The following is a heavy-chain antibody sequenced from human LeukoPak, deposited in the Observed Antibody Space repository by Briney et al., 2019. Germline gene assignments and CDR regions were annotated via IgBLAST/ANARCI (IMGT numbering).Heavy chain of an antibody. V-gene: IGHV3-23*01. CDR3: AKERQTGDYFTSDY. CDR2: INGRGIT. J-gene: IGHJ4*02. CDR1: GFTFSSYT. Sequence: GSLRLSCTASGFTFSSYTMSWVRQAPGEGLEWLSAINGRGITYYAGSVKGRFTISRDNSENTLYLQMNSLTVDDTAVYFCAKERQTGDYFTSDYWGQGPLVTVSS. D-gene: IGHD4-17*01.